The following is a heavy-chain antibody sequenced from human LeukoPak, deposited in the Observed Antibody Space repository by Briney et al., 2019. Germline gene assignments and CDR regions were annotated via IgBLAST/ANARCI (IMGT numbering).Heavy chain of an antibody. Sequence: PGGSLRLSCAASGFTFDDYGMSWVRQAPGKGLEWVSGINWDGGSTGYADSVKGRFTISRDNAKNSLYLQMNSLRAEDTALYYCAELGITMIGGVWGKGTTVTISS. CDR1: GFTFDDYG. CDR2: INWDGGST. D-gene: IGHD3-10*02. V-gene: IGHV3-20*04. CDR3: AELGITMIGGV. J-gene: IGHJ6*04.